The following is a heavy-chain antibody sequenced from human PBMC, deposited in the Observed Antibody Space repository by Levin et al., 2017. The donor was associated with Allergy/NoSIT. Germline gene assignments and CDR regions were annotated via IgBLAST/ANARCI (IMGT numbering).Heavy chain of an antibody. CDR3: AGEDGSTFDF. CDR2: IYYSGST. D-gene: IGHD2-2*03. J-gene: IGHJ4*02. V-gene: IGHV4-31*03. Sequence: SQTLSLTCTVSGGSISGGGYHWTWIRQHPEKGLEWIGYIYYSGSTFYNPSLKSRLMISVDTSKNQFSLNVSSVTAADTAVYYCAGEDGSTFDFWGQGALVTVAS. CDR1: GGSISGGGYH.